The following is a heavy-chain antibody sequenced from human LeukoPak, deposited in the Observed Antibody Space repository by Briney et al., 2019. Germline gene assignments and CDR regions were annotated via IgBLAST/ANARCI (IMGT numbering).Heavy chain of an antibody. J-gene: IGHJ6*03. CDR2: ISGSGGST. V-gene: IGHV3-23*01. CDR1: GFTFSSYS. D-gene: IGHD3-10*01. CDR3: AKDLPGVLLWFGEPPTDYMDV. Sequence: PGGSLRLSCAASGFTFSSYSMNWVRQAPGKGLEWVSAISGSGGSTYYPDSVKGRFTISRDNSKNTLYLQMNSLRAEDTAVYYCAKDLPGVLLWFGEPPTDYMDVWGKGTTVTVSS.